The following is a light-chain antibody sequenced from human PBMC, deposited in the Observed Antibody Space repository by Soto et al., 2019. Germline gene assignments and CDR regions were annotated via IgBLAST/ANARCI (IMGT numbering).Light chain of an antibody. CDR1: QTISSNY. Sequence: EIVLTQSPGTLSLSAGERATLSCRASQTISSNYLAWYQQKPGQAPRLLIFGASYRATGIPDRFSGSGSGTDFTLTISRLEPEDFAVYYCQQYGRSPPEFTFGPGTNVDIQ. J-gene: IGKJ3*01. CDR3: QQYGRSPPEFT. CDR2: GAS. V-gene: IGKV3-20*01.